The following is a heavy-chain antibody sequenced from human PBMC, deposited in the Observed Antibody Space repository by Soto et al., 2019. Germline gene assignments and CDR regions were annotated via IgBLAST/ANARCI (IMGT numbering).Heavy chain of an antibody. Sequence: SQTLSLTCAISGDSVSSNSAAWNWIRQSPSRGLEWLGRTYYRSKWYNDYAVSVKSRITINPDTSKNQFSLQLNSVTPEDTAVYYCAREPKGYSILAGVIWFDPWGQGTLVTVSS. CDR1: GDSVSSNSAA. D-gene: IGHD6-13*01. J-gene: IGHJ5*02. CDR2: TYYRSKWYN. V-gene: IGHV6-1*01. CDR3: AREPKGYSILAGVIWFDP.